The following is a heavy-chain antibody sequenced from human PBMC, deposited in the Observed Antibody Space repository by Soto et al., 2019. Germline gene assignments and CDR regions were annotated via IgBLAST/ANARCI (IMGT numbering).Heavy chain of an antibody. CDR2: VHHSGRSGST. D-gene: IGHD2-2*01. CDR1: SGSITNDDW. Sequence: QVQLQEPGPGLVEPSETLSLTCAVSSGSITNDDWWTWVRQSPGKGLEWIGEVHHSGRSGSTSYNPSLRSRASISLDKSKTQVSLRLSSVTAADTAVYYCAITTRAFCTPDIWGQGTTVTVSS. CDR3: AITTRAFCTPDI. V-gene: IGHV4-4*02. J-gene: IGHJ3*02.